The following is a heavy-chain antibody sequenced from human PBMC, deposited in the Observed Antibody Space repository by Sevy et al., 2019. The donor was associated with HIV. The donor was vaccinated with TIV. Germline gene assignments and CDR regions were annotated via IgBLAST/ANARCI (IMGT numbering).Heavy chain of an antibody. D-gene: IGHD6-13*01. V-gene: IGHV1-69*13. CDR3: AGLPGIAAAGTNYYYYYMDV. CDR1: GGTFSSYA. CDR2: IIPIFGTA. J-gene: IGHJ6*03. Sequence: ASVKVSCKASGGTFSSYAISWVRQAPGQGLEWMGGIIPIFGTANYAQKFQGRVTITADESTSTAYMELSSLRSEDTAVYYCAGLPGIAAAGTNYYYYYMDVWGEGTTVTVSS.